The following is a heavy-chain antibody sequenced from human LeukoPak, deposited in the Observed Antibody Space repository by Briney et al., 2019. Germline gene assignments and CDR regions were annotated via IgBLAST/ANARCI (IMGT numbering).Heavy chain of an antibody. CDR1: GFPFRSYS. CDR3: ARESTVTGGISYFDY. D-gene: IGHD4-17*01. J-gene: IGHJ4*02. Sequence: RPLRLSSAASGFPFRSYSMNWARPAPAKGLEWVSSIISSSSYIYYPDSVKGRFTISRDNAKNSLYLQMNSLRAEDTAVYYCARESTVTGGISYFDYWGQGALVTVSS. V-gene: IGHV3-21*01. CDR2: IISSSSYI.